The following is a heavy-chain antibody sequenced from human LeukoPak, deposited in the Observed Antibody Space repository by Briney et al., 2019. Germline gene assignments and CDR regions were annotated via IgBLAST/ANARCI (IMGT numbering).Heavy chain of an antibody. J-gene: IGHJ5*02. D-gene: IGHD6-6*01. V-gene: IGHV3-23*01. CDR2: ISGSGGST. CDR1: GFTLSSSA. CDR3: AKDRFYLAARRNNWFDP. Sequence: GGSLRLSCAASGFTLSSSAMSWVRQAPGKGLEWVSAISGSGGSTYYADSVKGRFTISRDNSKNTLYLQMNSLRAEDTAVYYCAKDRFYLAARRNNWFDPWGQGTLVTVSS.